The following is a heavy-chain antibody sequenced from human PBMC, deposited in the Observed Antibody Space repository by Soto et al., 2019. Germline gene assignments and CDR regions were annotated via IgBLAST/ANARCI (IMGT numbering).Heavy chain of an antibody. Sequence: SGTLALTCAVSGGSINSNYFWGWVRQAPGRGLEWIGSIYYGGNTYYNPSLKSRVTISADSSKNQFSLNLNSVTAADTAVYYCSTTNYSSGWSRDYWGQGILVIVSS. D-gene: IGHD6-13*01. CDR2: IYYGGNT. V-gene: IGHV4-39*01. CDR3: STTNYSSGWSRDY. J-gene: IGHJ4*02. CDR1: GGSINSNYF.